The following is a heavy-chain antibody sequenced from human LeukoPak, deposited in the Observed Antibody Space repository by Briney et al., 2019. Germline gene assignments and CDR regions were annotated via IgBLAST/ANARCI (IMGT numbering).Heavy chain of an antibody. CDR3: ARDSSGYYYRKNWFDP. J-gene: IGHJ5*02. Sequence: SETLSLTCAGYGESFSSYFWSWIRQPPGKGLEWIGEINHSGSTNYNASLKSRVTISVDTSKNQFSLKVSSVTAADTAVYYCARDSSGYYYRKNWFDPWGQGTLVTVSS. CDR1: GESFSSYF. V-gene: IGHV4-34*01. CDR2: INHSGST. D-gene: IGHD3-22*01.